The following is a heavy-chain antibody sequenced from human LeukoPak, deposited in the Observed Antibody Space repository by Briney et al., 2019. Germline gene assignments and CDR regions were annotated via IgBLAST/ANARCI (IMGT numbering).Heavy chain of an antibody. CDR1: GFTFSNAW. V-gene: IGHV3-15*01. Sequence: GGSLRLSCAASGFTFSNAWMNWVRQAPGKGLEWVGRIKSNTDGVTADYASPVKGRFTISRDDSKNTLYLQMNSLKTEDTAVYYCTTRRTYYDSSGYSYPYYYYYYMDVWGKGTTVTVSS. D-gene: IGHD3-22*01. CDR2: IKSNTDGVTA. J-gene: IGHJ6*03. CDR3: TTRRTYYDSSGYSYPYYYYYYMDV.